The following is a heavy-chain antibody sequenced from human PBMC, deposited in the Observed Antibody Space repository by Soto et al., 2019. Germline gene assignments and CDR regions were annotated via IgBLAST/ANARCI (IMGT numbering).Heavy chain of an antibody. Sequence: GGSLRLSCAASGFTVSSNYMSWVRQAPGKGLEWVSVIYSGGSTYYADSLKGRFTISRDNSKNTLYLQMNRLRAEDTAVYYCARGRGYCSGRCCYSYYYMDVWGKGTTVTVSS. CDR2: IYSGGST. CDR1: GFTVSSNY. CDR3: ARGRGYCSGRCCYSYYYMDV. J-gene: IGHJ6*03. D-gene: IGHD2-15*01. V-gene: IGHV3-53*01.